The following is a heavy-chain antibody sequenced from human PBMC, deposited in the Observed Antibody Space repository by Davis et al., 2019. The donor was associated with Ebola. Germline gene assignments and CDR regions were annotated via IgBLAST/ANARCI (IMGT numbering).Heavy chain of an antibody. V-gene: IGHV3-30-3*01. J-gene: IGHJ5*02. Sequence: PGGSLRLSCAASGFTFSSYAMHWVRQAPGKGLEWVAVISYDGSNKYYADSVKGRFTISRDNSKNTLYLQMNSLRAEDTAVYYCARGLATVTTGWFDPWGQGTLVTVSS. CDR3: ARGLATVTTGWFDP. CDR1: GFTFSSYA. CDR2: ISYDGSNK. D-gene: IGHD4-17*01.